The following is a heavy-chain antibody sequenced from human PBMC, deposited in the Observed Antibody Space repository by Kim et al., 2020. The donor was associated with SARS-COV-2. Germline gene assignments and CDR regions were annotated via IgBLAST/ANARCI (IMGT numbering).Heavy chain of an antibody. V-gene: IGHV4-61*01. J-gene: IGHJ4*02. CDR3: ARRHPYHYYFDY. Sequence: SETLSLTCTVSGGSVTSGSYYWSWIRQPPGKGLEWIGYIYYSGSTNYNPSLKSRVTISLDTSKNQFSLRLSSVTAADTAVYYCARRHPYHYYFDYWGQGTLVTVSS. CDR2: IYYSGST. CDR1: GGSVTSGSYY. D-gene: IGHD2-2*01.